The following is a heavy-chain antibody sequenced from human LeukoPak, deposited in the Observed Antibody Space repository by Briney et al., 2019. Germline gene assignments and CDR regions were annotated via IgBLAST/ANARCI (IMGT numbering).Heavy chain of an antibody. V-gene: IGHV1-24*01. CDR2: FDPEDGET. Sequence: ASVKVSCKVSGYTLTELSMHWVRQAPGKGLEWMGGFDPEDGETIYAQKFQGRVTMTEDTSTDTAYMELSSLRSEDTAVYYRATAYEFHELLYSYYFDYWGQGTLVTVSS. CDR3: ATAYEFHELLYSYYFDY. J-gene: IGHJ4*02. D-gene: IGHD2-2*02. CDR1: GYTLTELS.